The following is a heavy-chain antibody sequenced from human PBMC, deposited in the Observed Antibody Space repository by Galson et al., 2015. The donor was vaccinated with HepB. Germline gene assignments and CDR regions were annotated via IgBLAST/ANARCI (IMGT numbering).Heavy chain of an antibody. CDR1: GFTFSSYW. Sequence: SLRLSCAASGFTFSSYWMHWVRQAPGKGLVWVSRINSDGTYITCADSVKGRFTISRDNAKNTLYLQMNNPRAEDTALYYCARTRGAAAGIFDYWGQGTLVTVSS. CDR3: ARTRGAAAGIFDY. V-gene: IGHV3-74*01. J-gene: IGHJ4*02. CDR2: INSDGTYI. D-gene: IGHD6-13*01.